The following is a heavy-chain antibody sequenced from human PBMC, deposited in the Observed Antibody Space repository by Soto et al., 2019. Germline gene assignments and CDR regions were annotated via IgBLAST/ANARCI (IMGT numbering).Heavy chain of an antibody. CDR2: TYYRSKWYN. J-gene: IGHJ6*02. Sequence: PSQTLSLTCAISGDSVSSNSAAWNWIRQSPSRGLEWLGRTYYRSKWYNDYAVSVKSRITINPDTSKNQFSLQLNSVTPEDTAVYYCAREGYCSSTSCYRDYYYGMDGWGQGTTVTVCS. V-gene: IGHV6-1*01. D-gene: IGHD2-2*02. CDR1: GDSVSSNSAA. CDR3: AREGYCSSTSCYRDYYYGMDG.